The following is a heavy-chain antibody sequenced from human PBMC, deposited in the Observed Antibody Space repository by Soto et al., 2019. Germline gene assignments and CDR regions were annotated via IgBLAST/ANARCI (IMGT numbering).Heavy chain of an antibody. Sequence: RLSCAASGFTFSSYGMHWVRQAPGKGLEWVAVISYDGSNKYYADSVKGRFTISRDNSKNTLYLQMNSLRAEDTAVYYCAKDDPTRYSGYVRPEGEMGRDGMDVWGKGTTVTVSS. J-gene: IGHJ6*04. CDR3: AKDDPTRYSGYVRPEGEMGRDGMDV. CDR2: ISYDGSNK. V-gene: IGHV3-30*18. CDR1: GFTFSSYG. D-gene: IGHD5-12*01.